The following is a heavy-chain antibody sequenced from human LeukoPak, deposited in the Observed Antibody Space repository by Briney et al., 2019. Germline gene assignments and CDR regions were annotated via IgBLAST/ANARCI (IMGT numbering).Heavy chain of an antibody. V-gene: IGHV6-1*01. CDR2: TYYRSKWNN. CDR1: GDTVSSNTAA. D-gene: IGHD6-6*01. CDR3: TRQRSTSTDYYGMDV. Sequence: SQTLSLTCAISGDTVSSNTAAWNWIRQSPSRGLEWLGRTYYRSKWNNDYAVSVQNRITINPDTSKDQFSLQLKSATPEDTAVYYCTRQRSTSTDYYGMDVWGQGTTVTVSS. J-gene: IGHJ6*02.